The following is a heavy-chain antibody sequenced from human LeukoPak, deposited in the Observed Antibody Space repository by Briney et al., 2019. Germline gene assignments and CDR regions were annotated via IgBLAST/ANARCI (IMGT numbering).Heavy chain of an antibody. CDR2: TFYRSKWYN. CDR3: ARDMGWTYPFDF. J-gene: IGHJ4*02. D-gene: IGHD3/OR15-3a*01. Sequence: SQTLSLTCAISGDSVSSNSAAWDWIRQSPSRGLEWLGRTFYRSKWYNDYAVSFKSRVTINPDTSKNPFSLQLDSVTPEDTAVYYCARDMGWTYPFDFWGQGTPVTVSS. CDR1: GDSVSSNSAA. V-gene: IGHV6-1*01.